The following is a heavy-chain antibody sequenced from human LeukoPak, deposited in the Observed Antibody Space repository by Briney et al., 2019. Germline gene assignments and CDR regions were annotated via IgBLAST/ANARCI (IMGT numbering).Heavy chain of an antibody. V-gene: IGHV3-30-3*01. J-gene: IGHJ1*01. D-gene: IGHD6-19*01. CDR1: GFTFSSYA. Sequence: PGRSLRLSCAASGFTFSSYAMHWVRQAPGKGLEWVAVISYDGSNKYYADSVKGRFTISRDNSKNTLYLQMNSLRAEDTAVYYCASQDVRWLAQRTPFQHWGQGTLVTVSS. CDR2: ISYDGSNK. CDR3: ASQDVRWLAQRTPFQH.